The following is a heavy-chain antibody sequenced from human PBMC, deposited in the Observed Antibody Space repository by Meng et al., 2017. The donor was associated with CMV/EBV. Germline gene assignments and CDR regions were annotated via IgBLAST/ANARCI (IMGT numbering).Heavy chain of an antibody. J-gene: IGHJ4*02. CDR1: GYNFTGYW. Sequence: QVQLAQYGAWVKQCRAPVTASCEAAGYNFTGYWMHWVRQAPGQGLELMGWIKPNSGGTNYAQKFQGRVTMTRDTSNSTAYMELCRLRSDDTVVYYCARVGVRLGPFDYWGQGTLVTVSS. V-gene: IGHV1-2*02. CDR2: IKPNSGGT. D-gene: IGHD1-26*01. CDR3: ARVGVRLGPFDY.